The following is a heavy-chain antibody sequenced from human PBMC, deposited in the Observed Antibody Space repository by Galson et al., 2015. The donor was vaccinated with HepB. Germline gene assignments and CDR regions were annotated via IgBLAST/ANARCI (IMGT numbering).Heavy chain of an antibody. Sequence: SLRLSCAASGFTFGDYYMSWIRQAPGKGLEWVSYISSSGSTIYYADSVKGRFTISRDNAKNSLYLQMNSLRAEDTAVYYCARASYCSGGSCYYYYYYGMDVWGQGTTVTVSS. V-gene: IGHV3-11*01. CDR3: ARASYCSGGSCYYYYYYGMDV. D-gene: IGHD2-15*01. CDR1: GFTFGDYY. J-gene: IGHJ6*02. CDR2: ISSSGSTI.